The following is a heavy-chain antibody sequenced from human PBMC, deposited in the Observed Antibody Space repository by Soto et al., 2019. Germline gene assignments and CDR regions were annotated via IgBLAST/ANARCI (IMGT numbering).Heavy chain of an antibody. V-gene: IGHV3-23*01. CDR2: VSSGGGT. CDR1: GFAFSTYA. CDR3: AKRRGAGGHFDY. Sequence: GGSLRLSSAASGFAFSTYAMGWVRQAPGKGLEWVSVVSSGGGTHYADSVKGRFTVSRDNSKNTLSLQMNSLRADDTAVYYCAKRRGAGGHFDYWGQGALVTVSS. J-gene: IGHJ4*02. D-gene: IGHD2-15*01.